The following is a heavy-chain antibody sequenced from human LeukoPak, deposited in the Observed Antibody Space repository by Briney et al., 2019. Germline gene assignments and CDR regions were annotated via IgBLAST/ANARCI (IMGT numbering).Heavy chain of an antibody. J-gene: IGHJ6*03. V-gene: IGHV4-4*07. CDR1: GGFINSYY. CDR2: VYTSGIT. D-gene: IGHD3-9*01. CDR3: ARHNGFDRGYYYYMDV. Sequence: SETLSLTCPVSGGFINSYYWSWIRQPAGKGLEWIGRVYTSGITNYNPSLKSRITMSVDTSKNQFSLKLTSVTAADTAVYYCARHNGFDRGYYYYMDVWGKGTTVTVSS.